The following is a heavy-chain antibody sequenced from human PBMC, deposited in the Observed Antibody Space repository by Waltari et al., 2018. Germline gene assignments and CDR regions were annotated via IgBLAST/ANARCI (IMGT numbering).Heavy chain of an antibody. CDR2: VHQSGRS. J-gene: IGHJ4*02. CDR1: GDSISNNFF. CDR3: ASDRGRGLYLDS. D-gene: IGHD2-15*01. V-gene: IGHV4-4*02. Sequence: QVQLQESGPGLVKPSGTLSLTCTVSGDSISNNFFWSWVRQSPGKGLEWIGQVHQSGRSNHNPALESRVTVSMDTSKNQFSLRVTSVTAADTAIYYCASDRGRGLYLDSWGQGTLVTVSP.